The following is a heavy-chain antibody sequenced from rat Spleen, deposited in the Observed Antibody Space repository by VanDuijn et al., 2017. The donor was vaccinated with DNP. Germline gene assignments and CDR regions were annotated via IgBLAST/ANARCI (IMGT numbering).Heavy chain of an antibody. CDR3: TRGFPPDY. D-gene: IGHD1-6*01. V-gene: IGHV3-1*01. Sequence: EVQLQESGPGLVKPSQSLSLTCSVTGYSITSNYWGWIRKFPGNKMEWIGHISYSGSTSYNPSLKSRISITRDTSKNQFFLQLNSLTTDDTATYYCTRGFPPDYWGQGVMVTVSS. CDR1: GYSITSNY. J-gene: IGHJ2*01. CDR2: ISYSGST.